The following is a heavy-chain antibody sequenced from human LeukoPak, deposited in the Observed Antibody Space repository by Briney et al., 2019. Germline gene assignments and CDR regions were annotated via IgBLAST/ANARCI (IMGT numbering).Heavy chain of an antibody. CDR1: GHTFTSYY. V-gene: IGHV1-46*01. Sequence: GASVKVSCKASGHTFTSYYMHWVRQAPGQGLEWMGIINPSGGSTSYAQKFQGRVTMTRDTSTSTVYMELSSLRSEDTAVYYCAREAVEYCSGGSCSNWFDPWGQGTLVTVSS. J-gene: IGHJ5*02. CDR3: AREAVEYCSGGSCSNWFDP. D-gene: IGHD2-15*01. CDR2: INPSGGST.